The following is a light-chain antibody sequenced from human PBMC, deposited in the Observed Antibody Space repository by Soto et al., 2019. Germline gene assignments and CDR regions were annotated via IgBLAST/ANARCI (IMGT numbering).Light chain of an antibody. Sequence: DIQMTQSPSSLSASVGDRVTITCRASQGISNFLAWYQQKPGKVPKLLIYAATTLQAGIPSRFSGSGSGTDITLTISSLQPEDVATYYCQKYCSAPSLTFGGGTKVEIK. J-gene: IGKJ4*01. CDR1: QGISNF. V-gene: IGKV1-27*01. CDR3: QKYCSAPSLT. CDR2: AAT.